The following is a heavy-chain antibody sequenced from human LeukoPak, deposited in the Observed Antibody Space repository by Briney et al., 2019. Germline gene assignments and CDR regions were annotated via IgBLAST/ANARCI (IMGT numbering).Heavy chain of an antibody. CDR1: GFTFSSYG. CDR2: IRYDGSNK. CDR3: AKDPLYPEWELPEYFDY. D-gene: IGHD1-26*01. V-gene: IGHV3-30*02. Sequence: GGSLRLSCAASGFTFSSYGMHWVRQAPGKGLEWVAFIRYDGSNKYYADSVKGRFTISRDNSKNTLYLQMNSLRAEDTAVYYCAKDPLYPEWELPEYFDYWGQGTLVTVSS. J-gene: IGHJ4*02.